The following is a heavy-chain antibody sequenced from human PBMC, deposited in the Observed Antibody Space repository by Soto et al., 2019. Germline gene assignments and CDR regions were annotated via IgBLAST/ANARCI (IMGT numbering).Heavy chain of an antibody. CDR1: GGSISSGGYY. Sequence: QVQLQESGPGLVKPSQTLSLTCTVSGGSISSGGYYWSWIRQHQGKGLEWIGYIYYSGSTYYNPSLKSRVTISGDTSKNQFSLKLSSVTAADTAVYYCATSSDFGSGSYGGYFDYWGQGTLVTVSS. D-gene: IGHD3-10*01. CDR2: IYYSGST. V-gene: IGHV4-31*03. J-gene: IGHJ4*02. CDR3: ATSSDFGSGSYGGYFDY.